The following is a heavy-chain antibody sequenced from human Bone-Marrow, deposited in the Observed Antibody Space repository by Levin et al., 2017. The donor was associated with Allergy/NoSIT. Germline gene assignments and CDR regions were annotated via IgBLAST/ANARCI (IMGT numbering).Heavy chain of an antibody. V-gene: IGHV3-9*01. CDR3: AKVGLPAASQKLYSPDYYYYGMDV. Sequence: PGGSLRLSCAASGFTFDDYAMHWVRQAPGKGLEWVSGISWNSGSIGYADSVKGRFTISRDNAKNSLYLQMNSLRAEDTALYYCAKVGLPAASQKLYSPDYYYYGMDVWGQGTTVTVSS. CDR1: GFTFDDYA. CDR2: ISWNSGSI. D-gene: IGHD2-2*01. J-gene: IGHJ6*02.